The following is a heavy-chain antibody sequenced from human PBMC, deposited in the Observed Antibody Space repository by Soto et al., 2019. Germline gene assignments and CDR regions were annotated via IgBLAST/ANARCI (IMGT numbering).Heavy chain of an antibody. D-gene: IGHD3-3*01. V-gene: IGHV1-69*13. J-gene: IGHJ6*02. CDR1: GGTFSSYA. CDR2: IIPIFGTA. CDR3: AGGTIFYHGALLRYGMDV. Sequence: SVKVSCKASGGTFSSYAISWVRQAPGQGLEWMGGIIPIFGTANYAQKFQGRVTITADESTSTAYMELSSLRSEDTAVYYCAGGTIFYHGALLRYGMDVWGQGTTVTVSS.